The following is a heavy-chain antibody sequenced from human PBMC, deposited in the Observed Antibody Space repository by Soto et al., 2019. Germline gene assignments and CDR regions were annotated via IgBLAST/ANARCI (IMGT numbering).Heavy chain of an antibody. Sequence: GGSLRLSCAASGFTFSSYAMHWVRQAPGKGLEWVAVISYDGSNKYYADSVKGRFTISRDNSKNTLYLQMNSLRAEDTAVYYCARDWEFYGEPIYGMDVWGQGTTVTVSS. D-gene: IGHD4-17*01. CDR2: ISYDGSNK. J-gene: IGHJ6*02. CDR1: GFTFSSYA. CDR3: ARDWEFYGEPIYGMDV. V-gene: IGHV3-30-3*01.